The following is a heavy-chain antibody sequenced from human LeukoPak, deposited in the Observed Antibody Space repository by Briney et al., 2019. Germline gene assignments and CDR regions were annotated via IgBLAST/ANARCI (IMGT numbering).Heavy chain of an antibody. V-gene: IGHV4-59*12. CDR2: IYYSGST. J-gene: IGHJ3*02. CDR3: AREGASNHYDSTYAFDI. D-gene: IGHD3-22*01. CDR1: GGSISSYY. Sequence: PSETLSLTCTVSGGSISSYYWSWIRQPPGKGLEWIGYIYYSGSTNYNPSLKSRVTISVDTSKNQFSPKLSSVTAADTAVYYCAREGASNHYDSTYAFDIWGQGTMVTVSS.